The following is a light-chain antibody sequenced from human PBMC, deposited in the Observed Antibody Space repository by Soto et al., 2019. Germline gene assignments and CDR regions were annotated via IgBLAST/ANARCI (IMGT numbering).Light chain of an antibody. CDR1: QSVSSTF. V-gene: IGKV3-20*01. CDR2: GAS. CDR3: QQYESSRT. Sequence: EIVLTQSPGTLSLTQGERATLSCRASQSVSSTFLAWYQQKPGQAPKVLIYGASTRATGIPDRFSGSGSGTDFTLTISRLEPEDFAMYYCQQYESSRTFGQGTKVEMK. J-gene: IGKJ1*01.